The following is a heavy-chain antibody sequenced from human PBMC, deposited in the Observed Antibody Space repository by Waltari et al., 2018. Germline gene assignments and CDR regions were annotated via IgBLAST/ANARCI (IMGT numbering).Heavy chain of an antibody. CDR3: ARVSMVRGVIPYDV. Sequence: EVQLVESGGGLVQPGGSLRLSCAASGFPFSSYAMSWVRQAPGKGLEWVSAISGSGGSTYYADSVKGRFTISRDNSKNSLYLQMNSLRAEDTAVYYCARVSMVRGVIPYDVWGQGTTVTVSS. J-gene: IGHJ6*02. D-gene: IGHD3-10*01. CDR1: GFPFSSYA. V-gene: IGHV3-23*04. CDR2: ISGSGGST.